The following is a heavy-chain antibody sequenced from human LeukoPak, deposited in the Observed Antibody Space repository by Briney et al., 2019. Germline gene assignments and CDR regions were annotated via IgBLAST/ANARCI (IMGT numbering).Heavy chain of an antibody. CDR1: GFIFSSYG. V-gene: IGHV3-30*02. J-gene: IGHJ4*02. D-gene: IGHD3/OR15-3a*01. CDR3: AKEERFLDWSPDC. CDR2: IRYDGSNK. Sequence: QTGGSLRLSCAASGFIFSSYGMHWVRQAPGKGLEWVAFIRYDGSNKYYADSVKGRFTISRDNSKNTLYLQMNSLRPEDTAVYYCAKEERFLDWSPDCWGQGTLVTVSS.